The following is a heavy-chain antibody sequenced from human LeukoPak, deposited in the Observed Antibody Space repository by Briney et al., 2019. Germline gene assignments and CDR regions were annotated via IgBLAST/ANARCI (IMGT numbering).Heavy chain of an antibody. J-gene: IGHJ4*02. CDR1: GGSISSGDYY. CDR2: IYYSGST. D-gene: IGHD3-22*01. V-gene: IGHV4-30-4*01. Sequence: SETLSLTCTVSGGSISSGDYYWSWIRQPPGKGLEWLGYIYYSGSTYYNPSLKSRVTISVDTSKNQFSLKLSSVTAADTAVYYCARTPRNYYDSSGYYFDYWGQGTLVTVSS. CDR3: ARTPRNYYDSSGYYFDY.